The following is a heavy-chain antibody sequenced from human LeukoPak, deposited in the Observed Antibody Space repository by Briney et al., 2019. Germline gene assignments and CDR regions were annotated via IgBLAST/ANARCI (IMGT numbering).Heavy chain of an antibody. CDR1: GFTFSTYG. Sequence: PGGSLRLSCAASGFTFSTYGMHWVRQAPGKGLEWVAFIRYDGRKKTYADSVKGRFTISRDNSKNTLYLQMNILRAEDTAVYYCAKDPGGEVLPDYWGQGTLVSASS. V-gene: IGHV3-30*02. CDR3: AKDPGGEVLPDY. CDR2: IRYDGRKK. J-gene: IGHJ4*02. D-gene: IGHD3-10*01.